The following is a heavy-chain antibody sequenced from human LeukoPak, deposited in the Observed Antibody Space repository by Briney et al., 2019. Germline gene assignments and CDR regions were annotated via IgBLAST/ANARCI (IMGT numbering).Heavy chain of an antibody. J-gene: IGHJ4*02. Sequence: ASVKVSCKASGYTFTSYDINWVRQATGQGLEWMGWMNPNSGNTGYAQKFQGRVTITRNTSISTAYMELSSLRSEDTAVYYCARANYYGSGSYYFHFDYWGQGTLVTVSS. CDR3: ARANYYGSGSYYFHFDY. CDR2: MNPNSGNT. D-gene: IGHD3-10*01. V-gene: IGHV1-8*03. CDR1: GYTFTSYD.